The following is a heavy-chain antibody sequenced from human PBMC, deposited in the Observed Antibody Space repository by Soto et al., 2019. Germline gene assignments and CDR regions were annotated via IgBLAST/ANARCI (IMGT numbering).Heavy chain of an antibody. CDR1: GFTFSNAW. CDR3: TTDFVLVPAAIGVYGMDV. J-gene: IGHJ6*02. CDR2: IKSKTDCGTT. Sequence: GGSLRLSCAASGFTFSNAWMNWVRQAPGKGLEWVGRIKSKTDCGTTDYAAPVKGRFTISRDDSKNTLYLQMNSLKTEDTAVYYFTTDFVLVPAAIGVYGMDVWGQGTTVTVSS. D-gene: IGHD2-2*01. V-gene: IGHV3-15*07.